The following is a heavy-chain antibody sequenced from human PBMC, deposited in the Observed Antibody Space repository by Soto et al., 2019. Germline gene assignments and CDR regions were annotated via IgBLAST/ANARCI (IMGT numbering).Heavy chain of an antibody. J-gene: IGHJ4*02. CDR2: IYSGGST. D-gene: IGHD1-26*01. CDR3: ARDQVPVGY. CDR1: GFTVSSNY. Sequence: GGSLSLSCAASGFTVSSNYMSWVRQAPGKGLEWVSVIYSGGSTYYADSVKGRFTISRDNSKNTLYLQMNSLRAEDTAVYYCARDQVPVGYWGQGTLVTVSS. V-gene: IGHV3-66*01.